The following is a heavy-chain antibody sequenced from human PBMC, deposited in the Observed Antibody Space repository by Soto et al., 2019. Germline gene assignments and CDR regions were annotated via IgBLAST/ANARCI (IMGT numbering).Heavy chain of an antibody. CDR3: AHTMAPRIFDY. V-gene: IGHV2-5*02. J-gene: IGHJ4*02. CDR2: IYWDDDK. CDR1: GFSLITRGVG. Sequence: QITLKEAGPTLGKPTQTLTLTCSFSGFSLITRGVGVGWIRQPPGKALGWLALIYWDDDKGYSTSLKSRLTITKDTSRNQVVLTMTNMDPADTATYYCAHTMAPRIFDYWGQGTLVTVSS.